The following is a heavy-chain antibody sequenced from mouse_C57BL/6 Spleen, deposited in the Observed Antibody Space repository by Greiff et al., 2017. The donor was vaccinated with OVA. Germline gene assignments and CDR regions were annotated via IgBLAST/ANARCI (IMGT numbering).Heavy chain of an antibody. CDR2: ISDGGSYT. CDR3: ARKGTTVQFAY. J-gene: IGHJ3*01. Sequence: EVQLVESGGGLVKPGGSLKLSCAASGFTFSSYAMSWVRQTPEKRLEWVATISDGGSYTYYPDNVKGRFTISRDNAKNNLYLQMSHLKSEDTAMYYCARKGTTVQFAYWGQGTLVTVSA. CDR1: GFTFSSYA. V-gene: IGHV5-4*01. D-gene: IGHD1-1*01.